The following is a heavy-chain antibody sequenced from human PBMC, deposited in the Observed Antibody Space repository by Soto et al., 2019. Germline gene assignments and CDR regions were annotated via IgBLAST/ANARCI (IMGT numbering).Heavy chain of an antibody. J-gene: IGHJ6*02. V-gene: IGHV1-2*02. CDR1: GYTFTGYY. CDR3: ARECSSTSCYTPYYYYGMDV. D-gene: IGHD2-2*02. Sequence: GASVKVSCKASGYTFTGYYMHWVRQAPGQGLEWMGWINPNSGGTNYAQKFQGRVPMTRDTSISTAYMELSRLRSDDTAVYYCARECSSTSCYTPYYYYGMDVWGQGTTVTVSS. CDR2: INPNSGGT.